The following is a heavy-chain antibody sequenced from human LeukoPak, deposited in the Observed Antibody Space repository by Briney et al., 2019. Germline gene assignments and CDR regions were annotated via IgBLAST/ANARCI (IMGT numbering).Heavy chain of an antibody. CDR1: GFTFSSYW. V-gene: IGHV3-7*01. J-gene: IGHJ4*02. Sequence: GGSLRLSCAASGFTFSSYWLSWAGRLPGRGRGGVANIKKDGSEKYYVDSVKGRFSISRDNAKNSLYLQMNSLRAEDTAVYYCARVPVAGTGYWGQGTLVTVSS. CDR3: ARVPVAGTGY. CDR2: IKKDGSEK. D-gene: IGHD6-19*01.